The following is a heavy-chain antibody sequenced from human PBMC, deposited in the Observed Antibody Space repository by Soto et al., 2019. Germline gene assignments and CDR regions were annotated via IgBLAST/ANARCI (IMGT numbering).Heavy chain of an antibody. CDR2: FDPEDGET. Sequence: GASVKVSCKVSGYTLTELSMHWVRQAPGKWLEWMGGFDPEDGETIYAQKFQGRVTMTEDTSTDTAYMELSSLRSEDTAVYYCATDLQTTVTTRPFYYWGQGTLVTVSS. CDR3: ATDLQTTVTTRPFYY. V-gene: IGHV1-24*01. J-gene: IGHJ4*02. CDR1: GYTLTELS. D-gene: IGHD4-17*01.